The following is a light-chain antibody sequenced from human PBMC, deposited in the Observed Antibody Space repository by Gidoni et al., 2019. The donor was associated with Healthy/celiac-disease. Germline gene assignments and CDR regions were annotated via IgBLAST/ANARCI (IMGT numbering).Light chain of an antibody. Sequence: EIVLTQSPATLSLSPGERATLSCRASQSVSSYLAGYQQKPGQAPRPLIYDASNGATGNPARFSGSGSGTDFTLTISSLEPEDFAVYYCQQRSNWPPYTFGQGTKLEIK. J-gene: IGKJ2*01. CDR3: QQRSNWPPYT. V-gene: IGKV3-11*01. CDR2: DAS. CDR1: QSVSSY.